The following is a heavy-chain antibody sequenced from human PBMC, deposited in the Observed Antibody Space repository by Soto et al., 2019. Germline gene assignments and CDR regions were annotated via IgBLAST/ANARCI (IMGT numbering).Heavy chain of an antibody. CDR3: TKSADSAGWGVDF. V-gene: IGHV3-48*02. Sequence: EVQLVESGGGLVQPGGSLRLSCVASGFMFDSYAMNWVRQAPGKGLEWVSYISPGGDRIYYAESLKGRITISRDNARNSLSLQMNILGDEDTAVYYCTKSADSAGWGVDFWGQGTLVPVSS. D-gene: IGHD6-19*01. J-gene: IGHJ4*02. CDR2: ISPGGDRI. CDR1: GFMFDSYA.